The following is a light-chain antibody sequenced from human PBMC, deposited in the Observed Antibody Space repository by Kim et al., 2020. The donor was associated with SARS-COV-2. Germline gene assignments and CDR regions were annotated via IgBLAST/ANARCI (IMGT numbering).Light chain of an antibody. V-gene: IGLV2-18*02. CDR2: EVT. CDR1: SGDVGSYNR. J-gene: IGLJ2*01. CDR3: STYTGSGTLV. Sequence: GQSVTLSCTGTSGDVGSYNRVSWYQQPPGTAPKLMIYEVTHRPSGVPDRFSGSKSGNTASLTISGLQPEDEAEYYCSTYTGSGTLVFGGGTKLTVL.